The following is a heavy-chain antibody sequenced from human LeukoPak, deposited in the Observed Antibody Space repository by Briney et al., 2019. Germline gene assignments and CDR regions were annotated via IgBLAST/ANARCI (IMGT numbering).Heavy chain of an antibody. D-gene: IGHD4-17*01. V-gene: IGHV3-33*01. Sequence: PGGSLRLSCAASGFTFSSYGMHWVRQAPGKGLEWVAVIWYDGSNKYYADSVKGRFTISRDNSKNTLYLQMNSMRAEDTAVYYCARAGRLYGDSYYSGLDVWGQGTMVTVSS. CDR3: ARAGRLYGDSYYSGLDV. J-gene: IGHJ6*02. CDR2: IWYDGSNK. CDR1: GFTFSSYG.